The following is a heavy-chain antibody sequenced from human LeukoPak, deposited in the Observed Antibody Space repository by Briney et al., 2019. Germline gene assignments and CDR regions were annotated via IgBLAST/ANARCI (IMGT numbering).Heavy chain of an antibody. J-gene: IGHJ5*01. D-gene: IGHD3-3*01. CDR1: GFSFDSYW. Sequence: GGSLRLSCVVSGFSFDSYWMSWVRQAPGKGPEWVANINQDGSEKYYVDSVKGRFSISRDNAKNSLYLQMNNLRAEDTAVYFCTRDGSGWSDSWGQGTLVTVSS. CDR3: TRDGSGWSDS. CDR2: INQDGSEK. V-gene: IGHV3-7*01.